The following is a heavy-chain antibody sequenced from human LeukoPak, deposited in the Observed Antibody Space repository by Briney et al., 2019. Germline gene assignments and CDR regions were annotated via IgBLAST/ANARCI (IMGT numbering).Heavy chain of an antibody. D-gene: IGHD1-1*01. J-gene: IGHJ5*02. Sequence: ASVKVSCKASGYTFTGYYMHWVRQAPGQGLEWMGRINPNSGGTNYAQKFQGRVTMSRDTSISTAYMELSRLRSDDTAVYYCARASTTGTTLGWFDPWGQGTLVTVSS. CDR2: INPNSGGT. CDR3: ARASTTGTTLGWFDP. V-gene: IGHV1-2*06. CDR1: GYTFTGYY.